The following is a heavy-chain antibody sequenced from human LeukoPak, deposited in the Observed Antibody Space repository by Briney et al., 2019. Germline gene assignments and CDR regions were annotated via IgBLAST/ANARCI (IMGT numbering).Heavy chain of an antibody. D-gene: IGHD2-15*01. CDR3: ARRRIVVVVAAYYFDY. J-gene: IGHJ4*02. CDR2: INHSGST. Sequence: SETLSLTCAVYGGSFSGYYWSWIRQPPGNGLEWIGEINHSGSTNYNPSLKSRVTISVDTSKDQFSLKLSSVTAADTAVYYCARRRIVVVVAAYYFDYWGQGTLVTVSS. CDR1: GGSFSGYY. V-gene: IGHV4-34*01.